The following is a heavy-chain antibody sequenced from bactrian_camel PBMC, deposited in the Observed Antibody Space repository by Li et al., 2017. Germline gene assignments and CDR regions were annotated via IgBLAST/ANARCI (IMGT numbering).Heavy chain of an antibody. Sequence: QVQLVESGGNLVQPGGSLRLSCAGSGFTFSTYYMSWVRQAPGKGLEWVSSIYADGSNTSYPDSVKGRFTISRDNEKNTLYLQLDSLKTEDTAMYYCAKHSSTGHAYIGPVGQGTQVTVS. D-gene: IGHD2*01. J-gene: IGHJ4*01. CDR2: IYADGSNT. CDR1: GFTFSTYY. V-gene: IGHV3-2*01.